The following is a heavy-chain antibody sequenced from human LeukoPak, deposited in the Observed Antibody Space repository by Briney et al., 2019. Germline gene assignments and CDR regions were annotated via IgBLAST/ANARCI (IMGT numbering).Heavy chain of an antibody. D-gene: IGHD6-13*01. CDR2: INHSGST. Sequence: SETLSLTCAVYGGSFSGYYWSWIRQPPGKGLEWIGEINHSGSTNYNPSLKSRVTISVDTSKNQFSLKLSSVTAADTAVYYCARDGGPGYSSSAAYYYYMDVWGKGTTVTISS. CDR3: ARDGGPGYSSSAAYYYYMDV. J-gene: IGHJ6*03. CDR1: GGSFSGYY. V-gene: IGHV4-34*01.